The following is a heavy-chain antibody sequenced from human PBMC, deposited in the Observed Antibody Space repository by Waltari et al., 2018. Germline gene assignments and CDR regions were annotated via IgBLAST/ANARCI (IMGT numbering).Heavy chain of an antibody. D-gene: IGHD3-3*01. CDR1: GGTFSSYA. Sequence: QVQLVQSGAEVKKPGSSVKVSCKASGGTFSSYAISWVRQAPGQGLEWMGGIIPIFGTANYEQKVQGRVTIAADESTSTAYMELSSLRSEDTAVYYCASRGILGWGNDYYYYYGMDVWGQGTTVTVSS. CDR3: ASRGILGWGNDYYYYYGMDV. V-gene: IGHV1-69*01. J-gene: IGHJ6*02. CDR2: IIPIFGTA.